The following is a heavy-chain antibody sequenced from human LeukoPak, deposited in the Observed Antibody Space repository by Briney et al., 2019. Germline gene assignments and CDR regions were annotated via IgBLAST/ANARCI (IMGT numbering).Heavy chain of an antibody. CDR1: GFTFSDYS. CDR3: ARDWRYCSGGTCYETHDAFDI. V-gene: IGHV3-11*05. CDR2: IRSSSSYT. Sequence: GGSLRLSCAASGFTFSDYSMSWIRQAPGKGLEWISYIRSSSSYTSYGDSVKGRFTISRDNAKSSLYLQMNSLRAEDTAVYYCARDWRYCSGGTCYETHDAFDIWGQGTMVTVSS. J-gene: IGHJ3*02. D-gene: IGHD2-15*01.